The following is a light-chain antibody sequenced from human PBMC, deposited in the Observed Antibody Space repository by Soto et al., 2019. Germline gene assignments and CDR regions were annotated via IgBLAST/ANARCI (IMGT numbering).Light chain of an antibody. CDR2: AAS. Sequence: VVMTQSPGTLSVSPGERATLSCRASQTIGNNLAWYQQSPGQAPRLLIYAASTRATGIPPRFSGSGSGTEFTLTISSLQSEDFAFYYCQYYNNWPPSITFAQRTKVDIK. CDR3: QYYNNWPPSIT. CDR1: QTIGNN. J-gene: IGKJ1*01. V-gene: IGKV3-15*01.